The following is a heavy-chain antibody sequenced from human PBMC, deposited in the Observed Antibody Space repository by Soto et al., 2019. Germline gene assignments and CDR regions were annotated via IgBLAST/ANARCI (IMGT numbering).Heavy chain of an antibody. CDR3: ARHKSGSDWLDP. J-gene: IGHJ5*02. V-gene: IGHV4-39*01. CDR2: MFYSGAT. Sequence: NPSETLSLTCTVSGGSISYISYCRGWIRQPPGKGLQWIGCMFYSGATYYNPSLKNRVTLSVDTSNNEFSLKLVSVTAPDTAVYYCARHKSGSDWLDPWGQGTLVTVSS. CDR1: GGSISYISYC. D-gene: IGHD2-15*01.